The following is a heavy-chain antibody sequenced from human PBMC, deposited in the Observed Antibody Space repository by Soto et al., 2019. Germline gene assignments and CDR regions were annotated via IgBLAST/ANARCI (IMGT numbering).Heavy chain of an antibody. CDR2: IYYSGST. V-gene: IGHV4-59*08. J-gene: IGHJ5*02. D-gene: IGHD6-19*01. Sequence: NPSETLSLTCTVSGGSICSYYWSWIRQPPGKGLEWIGYIYYSGSTNYNPSLKSRVTISVDTSKNQFSLKLSSVTAADTAVYYCARHRVAGPYDLRLNWFDPWGQGTLLTVSS. CDR1: GGSICSYY. CDR3: ARHRVAGPYDLRLNWFDP.